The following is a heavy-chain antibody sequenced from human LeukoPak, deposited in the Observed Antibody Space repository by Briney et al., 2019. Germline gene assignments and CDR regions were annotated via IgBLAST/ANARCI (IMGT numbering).Heavy chain of an antibody. D-gene: IGHD6-19*01. CDR3: AKDFISGSAH. CDR1: GFTFSSSG. CDR2: ISSDGSNK. J-gene: IGHJ4*02. V-gene: IGHV3-30*18. Sequence: GGSLRLSCAASGFTFSSSGMHWVRQAPGKGLEWVAVISSDGSNKYYADSVKGRFTISRDDSRNTLYLQMNSLRAEDTAVYFCAKDFISGSAHWGQGTLVTVSS.